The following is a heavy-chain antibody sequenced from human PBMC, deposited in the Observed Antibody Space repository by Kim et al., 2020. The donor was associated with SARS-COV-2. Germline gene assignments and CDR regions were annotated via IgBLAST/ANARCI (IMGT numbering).Heavy chain of an antibody. D-gene: IGHD5-18*01. CDR1: GGTFSSYA. J-gene: IGHJ3*02. Sequence: SVKVSCKASGGTFSSYAISWVRQAPGQGLEWMGGIIPIFGTANYAQKFQGRVTITADESTSTAYMELSSLRSEDTAVYYCYSYGHAGDAFDIWGQGTMVTVSS. CDR3: YSYGHAGDAFDI. CDR2: IIPIFGTA. V-gene: IGHV1-69*13.